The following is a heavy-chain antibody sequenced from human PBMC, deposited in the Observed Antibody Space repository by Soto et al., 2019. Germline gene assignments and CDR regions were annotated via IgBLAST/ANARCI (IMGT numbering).Heavy chain of an antibody. D-gene: IGHD6-19*01. Sequence: QVQLQESGPGLVKPSETLSLTCTVSGGSVSSGSYYWSWIRQPPGKGLEWIGYIYHSGSTNYNPSLKSRVTISVDTSKNQFSLKLSSVTAADTAVYYCARGGVGAVAGKRIDYWGQGTLVTVSS. J-gene: IGHJ4*02. V-gene: IGHV4-61*01. CDR3: ARGGVGAVAGKRIDY. CDR2: IYHSGST. CDR1: GGSVSSGSYY.